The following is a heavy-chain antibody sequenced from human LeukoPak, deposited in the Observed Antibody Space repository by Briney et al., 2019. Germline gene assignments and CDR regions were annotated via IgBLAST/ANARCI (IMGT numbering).Heavy chain of an antibody. CDR1: GFTFTNHG. Sequence: GRSLRLSCAASGFTFTNHGMHWVRQAPGKGLEWVAFIRYDGNTKYYADSVKGRFTISRDNSKSTLYLQMHSLRGEDTALYFCAKEGGVVVSAATDYYYFYYMDVWGKGTTVTISS. J-gene: IGHJ6*03. CDR3: AKEGGVVVSAATDYYYFYYMDV. V-gene: IGHV3-30*02. D-gene: IGHD2-15*01. CDR2: IRYDGNTK.